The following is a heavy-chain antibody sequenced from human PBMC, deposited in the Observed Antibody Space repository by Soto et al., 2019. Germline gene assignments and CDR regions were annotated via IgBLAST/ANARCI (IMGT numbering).Heavy chain of an antibody. CDR3: ARGGSQRHDY. J-gene: IGHJ4*02. CDR1: GFTFTSYW. D-gene: IGHD3-10*01. CDR2: IKEDGSEK. Sequence: GSLRLSCVASGFTFTSYWMNWVRQAPGKGLEWVANIKEDGSEKYYVDSVKGRFTISRDNAQKSLYLQMNSLRAEDTAVYYCARGGSQRHDYWGQGTLVTVSS. V-gene: IGHV3-7*01.